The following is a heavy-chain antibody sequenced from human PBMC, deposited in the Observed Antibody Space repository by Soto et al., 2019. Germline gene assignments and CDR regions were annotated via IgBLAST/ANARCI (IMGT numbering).Heavy chain of an antibody. J-gene: IGHJ3*01. Sequence: QVQLQESGPGLVKSSETLSLTCSVSGGSISRYYWSWIRQTAGKRLEWIGRMYHTGTTDYNPSLKRRLSMSVDTSKNQFSLRLSSVTAADTALYYCARDVGYTGYEQGNPFDLWGQGTMVTLYS. V-gene: IGHV4-4*07. CDR3: ARDVGYTGYEQGNPFDL. CDR1: GGSISRYY. CDR2: MYHTGTT. D-gene: IGHD5-12*01.